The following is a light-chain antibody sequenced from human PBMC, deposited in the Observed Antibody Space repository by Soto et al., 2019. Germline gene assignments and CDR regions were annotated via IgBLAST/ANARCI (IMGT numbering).Light chain of an antibody. CDR1: QGISSS. V-gene: IGKV1-9*01. CDR3: QQLFSYPMT. J-gene: IGKJ5*01. CDR2: TAS. Sequence: IQLTHSRSSLSAFVGDRVTITFRASQGISSSLDWYQQKPGKAPKLLIYTASTLESGVPSRFSGSGSGTDFTLTISSLQPEDFATYYCQQLFSYPMTFGQGTRLEI.